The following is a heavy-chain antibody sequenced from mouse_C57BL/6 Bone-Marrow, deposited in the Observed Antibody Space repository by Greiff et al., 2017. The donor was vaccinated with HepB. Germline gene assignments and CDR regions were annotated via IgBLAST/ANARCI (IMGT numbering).Heavy chain of an antibody. V-gene: IGHV1-63*01. Sequence: VKLQESGAELVRPGTSVKMSCKASGYTFTNYWIGWAKQRPGHGLEWIGDIYPGGGYTNYNEKFKGKATLTADKSSSTAYMQFSSLTSEDSAIYYCARGGIYYYGSSYGDYWGQGTTLTVSS. CDR2: IYPGGGYT. D-gene: IGHD1-1*01. CDR1: GYTFTNYW. J-gene: IGHJ2*01. CDR3: ARGGIYYYGSSYGDY.